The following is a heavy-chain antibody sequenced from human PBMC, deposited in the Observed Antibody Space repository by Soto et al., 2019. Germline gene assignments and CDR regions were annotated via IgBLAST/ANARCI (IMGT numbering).Heavy chain of an antibody. J-gene: IGHJ6*02. Sequence: GGSLRLSCAASGFTFSSYAMSWVRQAPGKGLEWVSAISGSGGSTYYADSVKGRFTTSRDNSKNTLYLQMNSLRAEDTAVYYCAKALRSRSNYYYYGMDVWGQGTTVTVSS. V-gene: IGHV3-23*01. CDR3: AKALRSRSNYYYYGMDV. CDR2: ISGSGGST. D-gene: IGHD1-26*01. CDR1: GFTFSSYA.